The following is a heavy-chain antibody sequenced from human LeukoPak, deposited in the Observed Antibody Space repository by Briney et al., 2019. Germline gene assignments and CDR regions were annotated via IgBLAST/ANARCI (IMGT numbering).Heavy chain of an antibody. V-gene: IGHV4-59*01. CDR3: TAGYTAMVFDY. D-gene: IGHD5-18*01. CDR2: IYYSGST. Sequence: SETLYLTCTVSGGSIRSYYWSWIRQPPGKGLEWIGYIYYSGSTKYNPSLKSRVTISVDTSKNQFSLKLTSVTAADTAVYYCTAGYTAMVFDYWGQGTLVTVSS. CDR1: GGSIRSYY. J-gene: IGHJ4*02.